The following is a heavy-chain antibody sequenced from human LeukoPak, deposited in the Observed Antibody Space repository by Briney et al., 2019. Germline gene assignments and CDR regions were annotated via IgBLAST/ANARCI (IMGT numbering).Heavy chain of an antibody. CDR2: IKQDASES. D-gene: IGHD3-10*01. V-gene: IGHV3-7*01. CDR1: GFTFSSYW. J-gene: IGHJ6*03. Sequence: GGSLRLSCAASGFTFSSYWMSWVRQAPGQGLEWLANIKQDASESYYVDSVKGRLTISRDNAKNSLYLQMNSLRAEDTAVYYCAREKETLLSITMVRGLIRRHYYMDVWGKGTTVTISS. CDR3: AREKETLLSITMVRGLIRRHYYMDV.